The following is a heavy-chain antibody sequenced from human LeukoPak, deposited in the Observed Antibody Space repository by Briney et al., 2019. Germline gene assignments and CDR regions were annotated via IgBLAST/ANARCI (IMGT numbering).Heavy chain of an antibody. Sequence: PSETLSLTCTVSGGSISSYYWSWIRQPPGKGLEWIGYIYYSGSTNYNPSLKSRVTISVDTSKNQFSLKLSSVTAADTAVYYCARNHYYDSSSLGDWGQGTLVTVSS. CDR2: IYYSGST. V-gene: IGHV4-59*01. CDR1: GGSISSYY. J-gene: IGHJ4*02. D-gene: IGHD3-22*01. CDR3: ARNHYYDSSSLGD.